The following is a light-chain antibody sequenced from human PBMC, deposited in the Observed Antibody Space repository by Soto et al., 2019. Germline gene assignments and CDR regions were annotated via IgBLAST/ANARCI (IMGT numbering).Light chain of an antibody. CDR3: SSYTPSSTPFV. CDR2: DVS. V-gene: IGLV2-14*03. Sequence: ALTQPASVSGSPGQSITLSCTGTSSDVGGYNFVSWYQHHPGKAPKLIIYDVSNRPSGVSNRFSGSKSGNTASLTISGLQAEDEADYYCSSYTPSSTPFVFGTGTKLTVL. CDR1: SSDVGGYNF. J-gene: IGLJ1*01.